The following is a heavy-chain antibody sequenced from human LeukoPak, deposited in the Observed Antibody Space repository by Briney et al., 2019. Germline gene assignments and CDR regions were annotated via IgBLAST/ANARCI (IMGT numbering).Heavy chain of an antibody. V-gene: IGHV1-2*02. J-gene: IGHJ4*02. D-gene: IGHD5-18*01. CDR2: INPNSGGT. CDR3: ARDARSGYSYGPKVDY. Sequence: GASVKVSCKASGYTFTGYYMRWVRQAPGQGLEWMGWINPNSGGTNYAQKFQGRVTMTRDTSISTAYMELSRLRSDDTAVYYCARDARSGYSYGPKVDYWGQGTLVTVSS. CDR1: GYTFTGYY.